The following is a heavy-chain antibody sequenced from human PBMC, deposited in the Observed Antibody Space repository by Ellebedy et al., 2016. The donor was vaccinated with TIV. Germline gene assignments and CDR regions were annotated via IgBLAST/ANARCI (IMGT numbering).Heavy chain of an antibody. V-gene: IGHV3-48*02. Sequence: GESLKISXAASGFTFSSYSMNWVRQAPGKGLEWVSSISSSSSTIYYADSVKGRFTISRDNAKNSLYLEMNSLRDDDTAVYYCARLPSSNYVGYHYYYMDVWGKGTTVTVSS. D-gene: IGHD4-11*01. CDR3: ARLPSSNYVGYHYYYMDV. CDR2: ISSSSSTI. CDR1: GFTFSSYS. J-gene: IGHJ6*03.